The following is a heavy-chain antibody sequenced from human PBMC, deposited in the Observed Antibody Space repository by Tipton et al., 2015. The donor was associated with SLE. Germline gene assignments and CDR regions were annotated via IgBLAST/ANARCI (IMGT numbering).Heavy chain of an antibody. V-gene: IGHV4-30-2*01. CDR3: ARVRSRYYYDSSGGYFDY. Sequence: TLSLTRAVSGGSISSGGYSWSWIRQPPGKGLEWIGEINHSGSTNYNPSLKSRVTISVDTSKNQFSLKLSSVTAADTAVYYCARVRSRYYYDSSGGYFDYWGQGTLVTVSS. D-gene: IGHD3-22*01. CDR2: INHSGST. J-gene: IGHJ4*02. CDR1: GGSISSGGYS.